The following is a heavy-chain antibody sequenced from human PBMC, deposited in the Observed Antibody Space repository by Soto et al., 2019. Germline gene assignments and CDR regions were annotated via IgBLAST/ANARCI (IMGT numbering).Heavy chain of an antibody. CDR1: GFTFSSYA. CDR3: ARGSSSSSDYYYMDV. V-gene: IGHV3-64*02. CDR2: ISSNGGST. Sequence: GGSLRLSCAASGFTFSSYAMHWVRQAPGKGLEYVSAISSNGGSTYYADSVKGRFTISRDNSKNTLYLQMGSLRAEDMAVYYCARGSSSSSDYYYMDVWGKGTTVTVSS. D-gene: IGHD6-6*01. J-gene: IGHJ6*03.